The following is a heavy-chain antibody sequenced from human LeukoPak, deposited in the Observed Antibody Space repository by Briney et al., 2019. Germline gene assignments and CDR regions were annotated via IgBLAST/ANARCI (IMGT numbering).Heavy chain of an antibody. CDR3: ARDRHSSGWDYGMNWFDP. Sequence: SETLSLTCTVSGGSISSYYWSWIRQPAGKGLEWIGRIYTSGSTNYNPSLKSRVTMSVDTSKNQFSLKLSSVTAADTAVYYCARDRHSSGWDYGMNWFDPWGQGTLVTVSS. V-gene: IGHV4-4*07. J-gene: IGHJ5*02. CDR2: IYTSGST. CDR1: GGSISSYY. D-gene: IGHD6-19*01.